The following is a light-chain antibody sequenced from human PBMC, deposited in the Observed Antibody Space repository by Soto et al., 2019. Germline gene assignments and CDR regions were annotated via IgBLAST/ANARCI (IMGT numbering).Light chain of an antibody. J-gene: IGKJ4*01. CDR3: QQYNNWPLT. V-gene: IGKV1-5*01. CDR1: QSISSW. Sequence: DIQMTQSPSTLSASVGDRVTITCRASQSISSWLAWYQQKPGKAPKLLIYDASSLESGVPSRFSGTGLGTEFTLTIGSLQPDDFAVYYCQQYNNWPLTFGGGTKVDIK. CDR2: DAS.